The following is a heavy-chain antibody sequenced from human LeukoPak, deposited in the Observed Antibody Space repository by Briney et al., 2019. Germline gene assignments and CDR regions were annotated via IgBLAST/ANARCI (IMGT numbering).Heavy chain of an antibody. D-gene: IGHD3-3*01. CDR1: GFTFNSYA. V-gene: IGHV3-30-3*01. CDR2: ISSDGSNN. J-gene: IGHJ4*02. Sequence: GGSLRLSCAASGFTFNSYAMHWVRQAPGKGLEWVAVISSDGSNNYYADSVKGRFTISRDNSKNTLYLQMNSLRAEDTAVYYCASLSYYDFWSGYYLYFDYWGQGTLVTVSS. CDR3: ASLSYYDFWSGYYLYFDY.